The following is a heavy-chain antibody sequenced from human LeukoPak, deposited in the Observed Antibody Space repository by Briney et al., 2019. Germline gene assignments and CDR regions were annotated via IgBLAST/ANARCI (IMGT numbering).Heavy chain of an antibody. CDR2: ISWNSGGI. Sequence: GRYLRLSCAASGFTFDDYAMHWVRQAPGKGLEWVSGISWNSGGIGYADSVKGRFTISRDNAKHSLYLQMNSLRAEDMALYYCAKGHTAMVDDAFDIWGQGTMVTVSS. V-gene: IGHV3-9*03. CDR3: AKGHTAMVDDAFDI. J-gene: IGHJ3*02. CDR1: GFTFDDYA. D-gene: IGHD5-18*01.